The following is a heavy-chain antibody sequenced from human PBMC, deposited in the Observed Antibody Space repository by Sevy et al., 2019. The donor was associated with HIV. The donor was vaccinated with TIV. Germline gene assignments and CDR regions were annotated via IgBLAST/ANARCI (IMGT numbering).Heavy chain of an antibody. D-gene: IGHD3-3*01. CDR1: GFTFSSYG. J-gene: IGHJ4*02. Sequence: GGSLRLSCAASGFTFSSYGIHWVRQAPGKGLEWVAVISYDGSNKYYADSVKGRFTISRDNSKNTLYLQMNRLRAEDTAVYYCAKGYYDSSGGYFDYWGQGTLVTVSS. CDR2: ISYDGSNK. V-gene: IGHV3-30*18. CDR3: AKGYYDSSGGYFDY.